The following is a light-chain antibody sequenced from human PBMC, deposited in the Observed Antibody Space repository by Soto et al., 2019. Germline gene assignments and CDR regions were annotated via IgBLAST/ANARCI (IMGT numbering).Light chain of an antibody. V-gene: IGLV2-14*03. CDR2: DVT. CDR1: ISDVGGYNY. Sequence: QSVLTQPASVSGSPRQPISISCTGTISDVGGYNYVSWYQHHPGKAPKLIIYDVTNRPSGVSNPFSGSKSGNTASLTISGLQPEDEADYYCSSYTTSNTRQIVFGTGTKVTVL. J-gene: IGLJ1*01. CDR3: SSYTTSNTRQIV.